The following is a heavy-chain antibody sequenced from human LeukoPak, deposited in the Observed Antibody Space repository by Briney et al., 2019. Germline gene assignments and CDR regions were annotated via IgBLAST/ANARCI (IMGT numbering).Heavy chain of an antibody. V-gene: IGHV4-39*01. CDR3: ARLYFDWLPTVNLNDAFDI. J-gene: IGHJ3*02. D-gene: IGHD3-9*01. CDR1: GGSISSSSYY. CDR2: IYYSGST. Sequence: SETLSLTCSVSGGSISSSSYYWGWIRQPPGKGLEWIGSIYYSGSTYYNPSLKSRVTISVDTSKNQFSLKLSSVTAADTAVFYCARLYFDWLPTVNLNDAFDIWGQGTMVTVSS.